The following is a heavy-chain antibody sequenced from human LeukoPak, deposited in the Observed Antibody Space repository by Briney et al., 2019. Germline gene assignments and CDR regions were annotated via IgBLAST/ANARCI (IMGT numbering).Heavy chain of an antibody. CDR2: IYYSGST. J-gene: IGHJ4*02. D-gene: IGHD4-17*01. CDR1: GGSISSYY. Sequence: SETLSLTCTVSGGSISSYYWSWIRQPPGKGLEWIGYIYYSGSTNYNPSLKSRVTISVDTSKNQFSLKLSSVTAADTAVYYCARGFGDYGDGEGLFDYWGQGTLVTVSS. V-gene: IGHV4-59*01. CDR3: ARGFGDYGDGEGLFDY.